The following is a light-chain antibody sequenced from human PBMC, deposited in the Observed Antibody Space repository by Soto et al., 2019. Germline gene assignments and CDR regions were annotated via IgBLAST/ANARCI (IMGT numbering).Light chain of an antibody. V-gene: IGKV1-5*03. CDR1: QNIDRW. CDR2: GAS. J-gene: IGKJ1*01. CDR3: QQYNSYPWT. Sequence: DIQMTQSPSTLSASVGDRVTITCRASQNIDRWLAWYQQKPGKAPNLLIYGASNLESGVPSRFSGSGSGTEFTLTISSLWPDDFATDYCQQYNSYPWTFGQGTKVEIK.